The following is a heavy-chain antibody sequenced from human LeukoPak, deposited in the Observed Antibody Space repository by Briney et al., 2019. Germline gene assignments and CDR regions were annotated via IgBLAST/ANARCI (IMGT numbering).Heavy chain of an antibody. J-gene: IGHJ4*02. CDR2: ISADGTI. CDR1: GFTFDNYA. Sequence: PGGSLRLSCAASGFTFDNYAMHWVRQAPGKGLEWVSLISADGTIFYADSVRGRFTTSRDNSKNSVYLQMNSLRTEDTALYYCAKDLGYSSSPDYWGQGTLVTVSS. CDR3: AKDLGYSSSPDY. D-gene: IGHD6-13*01. V-gene: IGHV3-43*02.